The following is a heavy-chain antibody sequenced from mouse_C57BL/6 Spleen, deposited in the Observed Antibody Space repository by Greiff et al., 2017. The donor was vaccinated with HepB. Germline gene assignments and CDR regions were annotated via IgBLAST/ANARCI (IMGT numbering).Heavy chain of an antibody. CDR2: ISNLAYSI. J-gene: IGHJ4*01. CDR3: ARGNWVYAMDY. D-gene: IGHD4-1*01. Sequence: EVQLQQSGGGLVQPGGSLKLSCAASGFTFSDYGMAWVRQAPRKGPEWVAFISNLAYSIYYADTVTGRFTISRENAKNTLYLEMSSLRSEDTAMYYCARGNWVYAMDYWGQGTSVTVSS. CDR1: GFTFSDYG. V-gene: IGHV5-15*01.